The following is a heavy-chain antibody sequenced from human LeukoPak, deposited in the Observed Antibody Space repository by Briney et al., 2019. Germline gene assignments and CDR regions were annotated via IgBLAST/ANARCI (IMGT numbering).Heavy chain of an antibody. CDR1: GFTFSSYW. CDR2: INEDGSEK. Sequence: GGSLRLSCAASGFTFSSYWMSWVRQAPGKGLEWVANINEDGSEKYYVDSVKGRFTISRDNAKNSLYLQMNSLRAEDTAVYYCARENLLLWFGELVLQKGDAFDIWGQGTMVTVSS. CDR3: ARENLLLWFGELVLQKGDAFDI. V-gene: IGHV3-7*01. D-gene: IGHD3-10*01. J-gene: IGHJ3*02.